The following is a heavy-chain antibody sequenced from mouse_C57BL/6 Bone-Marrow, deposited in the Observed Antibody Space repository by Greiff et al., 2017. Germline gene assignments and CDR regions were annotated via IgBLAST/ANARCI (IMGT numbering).Heavy chain of an antibody. D-gene: IGHD2-5*01. CDR3: ARYYSNYGLFAY. CDR2: IWTGGGT. J-gene: IGHJ3*01. CDR1: GFSLTSYA. V-gene: IGHV2-9-1*01. Sequence: QVQLQQSGPGLVAPSQSLSITCTVSGFSLTSYAISWVRQPPGKGLEWLGVIWTGGGTNYNSALKSRLSISKDNSKSPVFLKMNSLQTDDTARYYCARYYSNYGLFAYWGQGTLVTVSA.